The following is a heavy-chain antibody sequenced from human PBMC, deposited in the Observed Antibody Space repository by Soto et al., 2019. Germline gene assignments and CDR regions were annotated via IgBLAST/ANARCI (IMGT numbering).Heavy chain of an antibody. CDR2: IWYDGSNK. Sequence: PGGSLRLSCAASGFTFSSYGMHWVRQAPGKGLEWVAVIWYDGSNKYYADSVKGRFTISRDNSKNTLYLQMNSLRAEDTAVYYCARDRLGADYYYYGMDVWGQGTTVTVSS. D-gene: IGHD3-9*01. J-gene: IGHJ6*02. V-gene: IGHV3-33*01. CDR3: ARDRLGADYYYYGMDV. CDR1: GFTFSSYG.